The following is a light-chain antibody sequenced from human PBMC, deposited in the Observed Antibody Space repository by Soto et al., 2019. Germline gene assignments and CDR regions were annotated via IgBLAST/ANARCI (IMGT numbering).Light chain of an antibody. J-gene: IGKJ4*01. CDR3: QQYFNWPLTCT. CDR1: QSIRTN. CDR2: GAS. V-gene: IGKV3-15*01. Sequence: EIVLTQSPATLSVSAGGTVTLSCRASQSIRTNVAWYQQIPGQAPRLLVYGASTRATVVPARFSGSGSGIEFTLTISSLQSEDDAFYLCQQYFNWPLTCTFGPGTKVQIK.